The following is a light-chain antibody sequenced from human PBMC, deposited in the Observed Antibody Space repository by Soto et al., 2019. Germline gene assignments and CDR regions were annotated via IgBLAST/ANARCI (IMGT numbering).Light chain of an antibody. J-gene: IGKJ4*01. Sequence: DIVLTQSPDSLAVSLGEGATINCKSSQSVLYSSNNKNYLAWYQQKPGQPPKLLIYWASTRESGVPDRFSGSGSGTDFTLTISSLQAEDVAVYYCQQYYSNALTFGGGTKVEIK. CDR3: QQYYSNALT. CDR1: QSVLYSSNNKNY. CDR2: WAS. V-gene: IGKV4-1*01.